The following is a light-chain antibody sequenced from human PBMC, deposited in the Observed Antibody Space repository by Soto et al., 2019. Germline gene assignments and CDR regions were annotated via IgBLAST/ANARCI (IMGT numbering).Light chain of an antibody. CDR3: QYCGYLPI. Sequence: DIQMTQSPSSLSASVGDRVTITCQASQDITSYLNRYQHKPGKAPKLLIYDASILEAGVPPRFSGSGSGTDFTFTISSLQPEDVATYYCQYCGYLPIFGPGTTVDFK. CDR2: DAS. J-gene: IGKJ3*01. CDR1: QDITSY. V-gene: IGKV1-33*01.